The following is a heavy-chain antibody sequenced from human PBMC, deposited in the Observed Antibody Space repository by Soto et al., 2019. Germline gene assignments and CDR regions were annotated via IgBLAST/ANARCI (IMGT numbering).Heavy chain of an antibody. CDR2: VSHDGRNT. J-gene: IGHJ4*02. V-gene: IGHV3-30*18. D-gene: IGHD6-19*01. Sequence: VQLVESGGGVVQPGRSLRLSCAASGFTFSDYAMHWVRQAPGKGLEWVAVVSHDGRNTHYADSVKGRFTISRDSSKNTGSLEMTSRRAEDTAVYYCAKGGRQWLVTSDFNHWGQGALVTVSS. CDR3: AKGGRQWLVTSDFNH. CDR1: GFTFSDYA.